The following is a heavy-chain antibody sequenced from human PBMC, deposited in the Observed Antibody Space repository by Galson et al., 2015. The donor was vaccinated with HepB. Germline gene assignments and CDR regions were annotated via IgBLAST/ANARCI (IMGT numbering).Heavy chain of an antibody. CDR2: ISYDGSNK. J-gene: IGHJ3*02. CDR3: ARDLVAEDYMAPGAFDI. D-gene: IGHD2-15*01. V-gene: IGHV3-30*03. CDR1: GFTFSSYG. Sequence: SLRLSCAASGFTFSSYGMHWVRQAPGKGLEWVAVISYDGSNKYYADSVKGRFTISKDNAKNSLYLQMNSLRAEDTAVYYCARDLVAEDYMAPGAFDIWGQGTMVTVSS.